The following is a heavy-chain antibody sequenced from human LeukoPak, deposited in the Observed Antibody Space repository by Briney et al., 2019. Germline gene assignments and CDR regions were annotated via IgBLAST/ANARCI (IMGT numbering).Heavy chain of an antibody. CDR1: GGSLSSHY. J-gene: IGHJ5*02. CDR2: LYYSGST. Sequence: PSDTLSLTCSVSGGSLSSHYWSWLRQPPGKGPEGIGYLYYSGSTTYSPPLMSRITISVDPSKNQFPLKLSSVTAADTAVYYCARGRSCYDFWSGYAGIDYNSFDPWGQGTLVTVSS. V-gene: IGHV4-59*11. D-gene: IGHD3-3*01. CDR3: ARGRSCYDFWSGYAGIDYNSFDP.